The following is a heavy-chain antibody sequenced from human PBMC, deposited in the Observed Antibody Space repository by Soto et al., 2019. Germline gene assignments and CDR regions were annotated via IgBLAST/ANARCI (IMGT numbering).Heavy chain of an antibody. CDR2: TSYDGSNN. CDR3: ALWGTTWGLDV. D-gene: IGHD3-16*01. J-gene: IGHJ4*02. CDR1: GFTFRSYV. V-gene: IGHV3-33*05. Sequence: QVQLVESGGGVVQPGTSLRLSCVGYGFTFRSYVIHWVRQAPGKGLEWVAITSYDGSNNFYGDSVKGRFTISRHNSRNTVELHMDSLRFEDTALYYCALWGTTWGLDVWGKGTLVSVSS.